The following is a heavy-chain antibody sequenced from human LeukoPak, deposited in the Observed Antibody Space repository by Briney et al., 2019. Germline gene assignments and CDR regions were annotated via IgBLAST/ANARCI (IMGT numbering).Heavy chain of an antibody. CDR1: GGSISSSSYY. V-gene: IGHV4-39*01. Sequence: SETLSLTCTVSGGSISSSSYYWGWIRQPPGKGLEWIGSIYYSGSTYYNPSLKSRVTISVDTSKNQFSLKLSSVTAADTAVYYCARQQLGNYYYYYYYMDVWGKGTMVTISS. CDR3: ARQQLGNYYYYYYYMDV. D-gene: IGHD6-13*01. CDR2: IYYSGST. J-gene: IGHJ6*03.